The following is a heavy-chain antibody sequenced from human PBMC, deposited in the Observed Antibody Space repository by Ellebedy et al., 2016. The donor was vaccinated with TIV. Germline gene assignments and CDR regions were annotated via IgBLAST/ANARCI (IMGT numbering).Heavy chain of an antibody. Sequence: PGGSLRLSCAASGFTFSTYWMGWVRQAAGKGLEWVANTKQDGSEKYYVDSVMGRFTISRDNAKNSLYLQMNSLRVEDTAVYFCARRKREGDYDYFGFDHWGQGTLVTVSS. CDR3: ARRKREGDYDYFGFDH. V-gene: IGHV3-7*01. D-gene: IGHD5-12*01. J-gene: IGHJ4*02. CDR2: TKQDGSEK. CDR1: GFTFSTYW.